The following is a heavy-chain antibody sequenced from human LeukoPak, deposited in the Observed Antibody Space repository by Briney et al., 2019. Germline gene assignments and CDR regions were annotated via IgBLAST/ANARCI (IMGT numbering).Heavy chain of an antibody. J-gene: IGHJ6*02. Sequence: GGSLRLSCAASGITFGDYYMSWIRQAPGKGLEWVSYISSSGSTIYYADSVKGRFTISRDNAKNSLYLQMNSLRAEDTAVYYCARDLSKYYDILTGMDVWGQGTTVTVSS. CDR2: ISSSGSTI. D-gene: IGHD3-9*01. V-gene: IGHV3-11*01. CDR3: ARDLSKYYDILTGMDV. CDR1: GITFGDYY.